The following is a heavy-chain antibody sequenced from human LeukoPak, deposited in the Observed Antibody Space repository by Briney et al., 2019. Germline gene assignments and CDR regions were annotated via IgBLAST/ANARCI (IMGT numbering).Heavy chain of an antibody. CDR2: ISYDGSKK. V-gene: IGHV3-30*04. CDR3: AIDGPSYSGGLDY. D-gene: IGHD6-13*01. Sequence: GGSLRLSCAASGFTFSSYAMHWVRQAPGKGLEWVAVISYDGSKKYYADSVKGRFTISRDKSKNTLYLQMNSLRAEDTAVYHCAIDGPSYSGGLDYWGQGTLVTVSS. CDR1: GFTFSSYA. J-gene: IGHJ4*02.